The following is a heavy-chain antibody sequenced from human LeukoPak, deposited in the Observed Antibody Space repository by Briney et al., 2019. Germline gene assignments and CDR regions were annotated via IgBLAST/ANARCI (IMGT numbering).Heavy chain of an antibody. D-gene: IGHD2-8*01. Sequence: TGGSLRPSCAASGFTFSNYAMSWVRQAPGKGLEWVSGISGSGGDTYYADSVKGRFTISRDNSKNTLYLQMNSLRAEDTAVYYCAKDRSCTTNICHGDFDYWGQGTLVTVSS. CDR2: ISGSGGDT. CDR3: AKDRSCTTNICHGDFDY. J-gene: IGHJ4*02. V-gene: IGHV3-23*01. CDR1: GFTFSNYA.